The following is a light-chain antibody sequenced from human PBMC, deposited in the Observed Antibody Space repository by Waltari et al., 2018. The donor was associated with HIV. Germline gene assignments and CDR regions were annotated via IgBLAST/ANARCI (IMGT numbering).Light chain of an antibody. CDR2: GNS. CDR1: SSNIGAGYD. CDR3: QSYDSSLIGSSV. V-gene: IGLV1-40*01. Sequence: QSVLTQPPSVSGAPGQRVTISCTGSSSNIGAGYDVHWYQQLPGTAPKLLIYGNSNRPSGVPDRFSGSKSGTSASLAITGLQAEYEADYYGQSYDSSLIGSSVFGTGTKVTVL. J-gene: IGLJ1*01.